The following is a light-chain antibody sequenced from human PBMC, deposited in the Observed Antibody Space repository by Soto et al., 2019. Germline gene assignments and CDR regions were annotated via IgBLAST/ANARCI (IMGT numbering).Light chain of an antibody. J-gene: IGLJ1*01. CDR1: SSNIGSNP. Sequence: QSVLSQPPSTSGTPGQSVTISCSGRSSNIGSNPVNWYQQVPGAAPKLLIYNNDKRPSGVPDRFSGSKSGTSASLTSRGLQSEDEADYYCAAWDDRLKTYVFGTGTKVTVL. V-gene: IGLV1-44*01. CDR3: AAWDDRLKTYV. CDR2: NND.